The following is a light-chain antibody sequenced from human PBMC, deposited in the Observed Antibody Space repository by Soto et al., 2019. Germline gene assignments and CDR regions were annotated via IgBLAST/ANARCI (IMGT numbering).Light chain of an antibody. CDR1: QSISSY. Sequence: DIQMTQSPSSLSASVGDRVTITCRASQSISSYLSWYQQKPGKAPKLLINVASTLQSGVPSRFSGSGSGTDFTLTISSLQPEDFATYYCQQSYSFPITFGQGTRLENK. CDR3: QQSYSFPIT. J-gene: IGKJ5*01. CDR2: VAS. V-gene: IGKV1-39*01.